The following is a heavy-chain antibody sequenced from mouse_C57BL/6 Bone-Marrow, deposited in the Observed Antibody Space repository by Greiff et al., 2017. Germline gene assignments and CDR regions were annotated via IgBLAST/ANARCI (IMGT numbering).Heavy chain of an antibody. J-gene: IGHJ2*01. CDR3: ARNPLFITTVVPYFDY. CDR2: IWSGGST. V-gene: IGHV2-2*01. D-gene: IGHD1-1*01. Sequence: VQGVESGPGLVQPSQSLSITCTVSGFSLTSYGVHWVRQSPGKGLEWLGVIWSGGSTDYNAAFISRLSISKDNSKSQVFFKMNSLQADETAIYYCARNPLFITTVVPYFDYWGQGTTLTVSS. CDR1: GFSLTSYG.